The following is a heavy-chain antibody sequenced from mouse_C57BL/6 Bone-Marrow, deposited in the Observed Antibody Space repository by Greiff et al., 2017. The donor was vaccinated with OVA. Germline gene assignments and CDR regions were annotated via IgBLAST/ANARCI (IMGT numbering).Heavy chain of an antibody. CDR3: APDYYGSSSHWYFDV. CDR1: GFNIKNTY. D-gene: IGHD1-1*01. Sequence: VQLKQSVAELVRPGASVKLSCTASGFNIKNTYMHWVKQRPEQGLEWIGRIDPANGNTKYAPKFQGKATITADTSSNTAYLQLSSLTSEDTAIYYCAPDYYGSSSHWYFDVWGTGTTVTVSS. CDR2: IDPANGNT. V-gene: IGHV14-3*01. J-gene: IGHJ1*03.